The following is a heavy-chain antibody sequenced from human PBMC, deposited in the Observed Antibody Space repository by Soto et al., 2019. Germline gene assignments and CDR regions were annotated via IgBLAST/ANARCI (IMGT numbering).Heavy chain of an antibody. D-gene: IGHD3-3*01. CDR3: ARDHNFGVILYAMDV. Sequence: ASVKVSCKASGYTFNSYSMHWVRQAPGQGLEWMGIINPSSGRTSYAQNFQGRVTMTSDTSTSIVYIEMSSLKSEHTAVYYCARDHNFGVILYAMDVWGQGTTVTVSS. V-gene: IGHV1-46*02. CDR1: GYTFNSYS. J-gene: IGHJ6*02. CDR2: INPSSGRT.